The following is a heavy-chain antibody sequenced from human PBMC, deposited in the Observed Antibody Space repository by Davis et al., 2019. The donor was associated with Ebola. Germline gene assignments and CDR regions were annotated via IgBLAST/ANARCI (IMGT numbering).Heavy chain of an antibody. CDR3: ARILRDYWYFDL. J-gene: IGHJ2*01. CDR2: IYPGDSDT. V-gene: IGHV5-51*01. CDR1: GYSFTSYW. Sequence: PGGSLRLSCKGSGYSFTSYWIGWVRQMPGKGLEWMGIIYPGDSDTRYSPSFQGQVTISADKSISTAYLQWSSLKASDTAMYYCARILRDYWYFDLWGRGTLVTVSS.